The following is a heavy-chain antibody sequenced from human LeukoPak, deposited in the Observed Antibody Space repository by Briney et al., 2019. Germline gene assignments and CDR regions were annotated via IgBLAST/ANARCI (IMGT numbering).Heavy chain of an antibody. J-gene: IGHJ4*02. CDR2: IYYSGST. D-gene: IGHD3-22*01. CDR3: ARVVGYYYATSSDY. CDR1: GGSISTSNYY. Sequence: PSETLSLTCTVSGGSISTSNYYWGWIRQPPGKGLEWIGSIYYSGSTYYNPSLKSRVTISVDTSKNQFSLKLSSVTAADTAVCYCARVVGYYYATSSDYWGQGTLVTVSS. V-gene: IGHV4-39*07.